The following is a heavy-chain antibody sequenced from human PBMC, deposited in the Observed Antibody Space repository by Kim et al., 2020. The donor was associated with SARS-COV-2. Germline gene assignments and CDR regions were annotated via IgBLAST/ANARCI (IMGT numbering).Heavy chain of an antibody. CDR3: ARDLGGYFDL. V-gene: IGHV3-48*04. Sequence: STLYYADSVTGRFTISRDNAKNSLYLQMNSLRAEDTAVYYCARDLGGYFDLWGRGTLVTVSS. D-gene: IGHD1-26*01. CDR2: STL. J-gene: IGHJ2*01.